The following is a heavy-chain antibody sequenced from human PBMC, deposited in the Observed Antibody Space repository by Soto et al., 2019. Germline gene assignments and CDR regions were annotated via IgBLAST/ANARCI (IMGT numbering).Heavy chain of an antibody. J-gene: IGHJ6*02. CDR1: GATFSSYA. Sequence: ASVKVSCKASGATFSSYAISWVRQAPGQGLEWMGAIIPIFGTANYAQKFQGRVTITADKSTSTAYMELSSLRSEDTAVYYCARDLNFGYDSSGYYSYYYGMDVWGQGTTVTVSS. V-gene: IGHV1-69*06. D-gene: IGHD3-22*01. CDR2: IIPIFGTA. CDR3: ARDLNFGYDSSGYYSYYYGMDV.